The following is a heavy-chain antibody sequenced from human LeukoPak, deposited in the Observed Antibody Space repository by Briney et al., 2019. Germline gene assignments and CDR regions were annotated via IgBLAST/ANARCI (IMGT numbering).Heavy chain of an antibody. Sequence: SETLSLTCTVSGGSISSYYWSWIRQPPGKGLEWIGYIYYSGSTNYNPSLKSRVTISVDTSKNQFSLKLSSVTAADTAVYYCARAYFGYSYGTWGQGTLVTVSS. V-gene: IGHV4-59*08. J-gene: IGHJ4*02. CDR1: GGSISSYY. CDR3: ARAYFGYSYGT. CDR2: IYYSGST. D-gene: IGHD5-18*01.